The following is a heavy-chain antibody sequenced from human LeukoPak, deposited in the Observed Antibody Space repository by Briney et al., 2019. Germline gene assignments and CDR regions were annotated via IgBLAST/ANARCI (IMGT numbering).Heavy chain of an antibody. J-gene: IGHJ6*03. V-gene: IGHV1-69*13. CDR2: IIPIFGTA. CDR1: GGTFSSYA. CDR3: ARVPEDQLWFGDYYYYYMDV. Sequence: ASVKVSCKASGGTFSSYAISWVRQAPGQGLEWMGGIIPIFGTANYAQKFQGRVTITADESTSTAYMELSSLRSEDTAVYYCARVPEDQLWFGDYYYYYMDVWGKGTTVTVSS. D-gene: IGHD3-10*01.